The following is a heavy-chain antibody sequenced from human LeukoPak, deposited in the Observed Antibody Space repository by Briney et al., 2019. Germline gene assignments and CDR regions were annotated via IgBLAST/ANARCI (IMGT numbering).Heavy chain of an antibody. D-gene: IGHD5-12*01. CDR1: GYTFTGYF. J-gene: IGHJ4*02. CDR3: ARSNSGYDFPPLY. Sequence: ASVRVSCKASGYTFTGYFMHWVRQVPGQGLEWMGRINPNGGVTNHAQKFQGRVTTTRDTSISTAYMELSRLRSDDTAMYYCARSNSGYDFPPLYWGQGTLVTVSS. CDR2: INPNGGVT. V-gene: IGHV1-2*06.